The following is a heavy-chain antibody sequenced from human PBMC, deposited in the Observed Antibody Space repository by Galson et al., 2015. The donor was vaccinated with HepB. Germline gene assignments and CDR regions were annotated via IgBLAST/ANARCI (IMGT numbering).Heavy chain of an antibody. CDR3: AKDRSSSWPLYYYGMDV. Sequence: SLRLSCAASGFTFSSYAMSWVRQAPGKGLEWVSAISGSGGSTYYADSVKGRFTISRDNSKNTLYLQMNSLRAEDTAVYYCAKDRSSSWPLYYYGMDVWGQGTTVTVSS. D-gene: IGHD6-13*01. CDR2: ISGSGGST. CDR1: GFTFSSYA. J-gene: IGHJ6*02. V-gene: IGHV3-23*01.